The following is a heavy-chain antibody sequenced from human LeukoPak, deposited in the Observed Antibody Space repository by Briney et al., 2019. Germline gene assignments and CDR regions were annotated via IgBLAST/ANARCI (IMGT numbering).Heavy chain of an antibody. CDR3: TKDHIGYNQPIDY. J-gene: IGHJ4*02. D-gene: IGHD5-24*01. Sequence: EWVSTVSGGGGSTYYADSVKGRFTISRDNSKSTVHLHMSSLRAEDTAIYFCTKDHIGYNQPIDYWGQGTLVTVSS. V-gene: IGHV3-23*01. CDR2: VSGGGGST.